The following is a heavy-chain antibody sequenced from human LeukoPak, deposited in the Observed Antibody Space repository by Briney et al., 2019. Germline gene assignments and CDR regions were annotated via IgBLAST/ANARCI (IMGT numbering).Heavy chain of an antibody. V-gene: IGHV4-59*08. CDR3: ASRSVDYYYGMDV. CDR1: GGSISSYY. CDR2: IYYSGRT. J-gene: IGHJ6*02. Sequence: SETLSLTCTVSGGSISSYYRSWIRQPPGKGLEWIGYIYYSGRTNYNPSLKSRATISVDTSKNQSSLKLSSVTAADTAVYYCASRSVDYYYGMDVWGHGTTVTVSS.